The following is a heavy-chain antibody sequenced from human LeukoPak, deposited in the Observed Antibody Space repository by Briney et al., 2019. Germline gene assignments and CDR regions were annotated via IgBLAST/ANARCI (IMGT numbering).Heavy chain of an antibody. Sequence: GGSLRLSCAASGFTFSSYTMNWVRQAPGKGLEWVSSISSSSSYIYYADSVKGRFTISRDNAKNSLYLQMNSLRPEDTAVSYCARGHSSSWSDYWGQGTLVTVSS. D-gene: IGHD6-13*01. CDR1: GFTFSSYT. V-gene: IGHV3-21*01. CDR3: ARGHSSSWSDY. J-gene: IGHJ4*02. CDR2: ISSSSSYI.